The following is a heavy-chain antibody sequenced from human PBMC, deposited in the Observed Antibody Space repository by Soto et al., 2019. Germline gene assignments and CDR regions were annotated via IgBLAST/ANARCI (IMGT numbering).Heavy chain of an antibody. CDR2: IHHSGST. J-gene: IGHJ4*02. CDR3: ARDTLGSADY. V-gene: IGHV4-34*01. D-gene: IGHD2-15*01. Sequence: QVQLQQWGAGLLKPSETLSLTCAVYGGSFSGYYWSWIRQPPGKGLEWIGEIHHSGSTNYNPSLKSRVTISVDTSKNQFYLKLSSVTAADTAVYYCARDTLGSADYWGQGTLGTVSA. CDR1: GGSFSGYY.